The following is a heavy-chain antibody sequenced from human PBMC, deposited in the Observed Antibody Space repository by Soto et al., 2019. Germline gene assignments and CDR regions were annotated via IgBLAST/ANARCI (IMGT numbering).Heavy chain of an antibody. Sequence: SETLSLTCAVYGGSFSGYYWSWIRQPPGKGLEWIGEINHSGSTYYNPSLRRRVTISADRSENKFSLTLKSVTAADTAVYFCARDFGRSAIGPWGQGTSVTVSS. V-gene: IGHV4-34*01. J-gene: IGHJ5*02. D-gene: IGHD3-3*01. CDR1: GGSFSGYY. CDR2: INHSGST. CDR3: ARDFGRSAIGP.